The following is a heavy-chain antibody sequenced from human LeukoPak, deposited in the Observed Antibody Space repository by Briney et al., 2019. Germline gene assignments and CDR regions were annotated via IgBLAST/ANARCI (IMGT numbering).Heavy chain of an antibody. CDR2: IYYSGST. J-gene: IGHJ4*02. D-gene: IGHD3-16*02. V-gene: IGHV4-39*01. CDR3: ARQGYYDYVWGSYRPFDY. CDR1: GGSISSSSYY. Sequence: SETLSLTCTVSGGSISSSSYYWGWIRQPPGKGLEWIGSIYYSGSTYYNPSLKSRVTISVDTSKNQFSLKLSSVTAADTAVYYCARQGYYDYVWGSYRPFDYWGQGTLVTVSS.